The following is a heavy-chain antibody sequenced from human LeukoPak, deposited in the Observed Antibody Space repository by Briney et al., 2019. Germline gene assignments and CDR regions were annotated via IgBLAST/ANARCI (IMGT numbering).Heavy chain of an antibody. V-gene: IGHV3-49*03. CDR1: GFTFGDYA. Sequence: GGSLRLSCTASGFTFGDYAMSWFRQAPGKGLEWVGFIRSKAYDGTTEYAASVKGRFTISRDDSKSIAFLHMNSLKTEDTAVYYCTREGGDSFYYFDYWGQGTLVTVSS. J-gene: IGHJ4*02. CDR2: IRSKAYDGTT. CDR3: TREGGDSFYYFDY. D-gene: IGHD2-21*02.